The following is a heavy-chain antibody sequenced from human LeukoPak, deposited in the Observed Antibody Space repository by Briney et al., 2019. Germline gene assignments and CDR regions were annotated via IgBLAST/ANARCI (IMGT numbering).Heavy chain of an antibody. Sequence: SETLSLTCTVSGGSISSYYWSWIRQPPGKGLEWIGYIYYSGSTNYNPSLKSRVTISVDTSKNQFSLKLSPVTAADTAVYYCARGSGVSSDYWGQGTLVTVSS. D-gene: IGHD3-10*01. CDR2: IYYSGST. V-gene: IGHV4-59*01. CDR3: ARGSGVSSDY. CDR1: GGSISSYY. J-gene: IGHJ4*02.